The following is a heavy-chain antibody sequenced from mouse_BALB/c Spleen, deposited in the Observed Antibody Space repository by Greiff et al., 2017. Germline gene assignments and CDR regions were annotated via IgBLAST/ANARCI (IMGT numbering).Heavy chain of an antibody. CDR2: ISSGSSTI. V-gene: IGHV5-17*02. CDR3: ARYDYGGMDY. Sequence: EVKLVESGGGLVQPGGSRKLSCAASGFTFSSFGMHWVRQAPEKGLEWVAYISSGSSTIYYADTVKGRFTISRDNPKNTLFLQMTSLRSEDTAMYYCARYDYGGMDYWGQGTSVTVSS. CDR1: GFTFSSFG. D-gene: IGHD2-4*01. J-gene: IGHJ4*01.